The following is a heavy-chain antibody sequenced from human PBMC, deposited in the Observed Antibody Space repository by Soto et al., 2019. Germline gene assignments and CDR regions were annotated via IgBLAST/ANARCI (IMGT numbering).Heavy chain of an antibody. V-gene: IGHV4-61*01. CDR3: ERDFAYFDY. CDR1: GFSFKSLMYS. CDR2: VYHTGRT. D-gene: IGHD3-3*01. Sequence: SSETLSLTCTFSGFSFKSLMYSFIWIRQPPWKGLEWIGYVYHTGRTSYNPSIKSRVSISMDTSKNQFSLNLDSVTAADTAVYFCERDFAYFDYWGKGHMVTVSS. J-gene: IGHJ4*02.